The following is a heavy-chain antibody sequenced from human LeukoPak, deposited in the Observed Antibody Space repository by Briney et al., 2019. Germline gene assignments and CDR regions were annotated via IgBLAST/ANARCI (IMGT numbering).Heavy chain of an antibody. CDR1: GFIFSSSE. V-gene: IGHV3-48*03. CDR3: ATGSVAPRMLYINGCFDY. J-gene: IGHJ4*02. Sequence: GGSLRLSCADSGFIFSSSEMNWVRQAPGEGVEWVSHIISRGDSVLYADSVKGRFTISRESATNSLYMHKNSLRAEETGLYYSATGSVAPRMLYINGCFDYWGQGTLVTVSS. CDR2: IISRGDSV. D-gene: IGHD6-19*01.